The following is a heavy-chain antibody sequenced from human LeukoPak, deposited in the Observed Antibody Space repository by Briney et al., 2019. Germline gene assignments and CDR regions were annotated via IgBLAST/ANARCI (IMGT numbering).Heavy chain of an antibody. V-gene: IGHV3-48*01. CDR1: GFTFSTYN. J-gene: IGHJ4*02. CDR2: ISADSSTV. CDR3: VRDNSRGQSLGVIY. D-gene: IGHD3-22*01. Sequence: EGSLRLSCAASGFTFSTYNMNWVRQAPGKGLEWISYISADSSTVQYADSVRGRLTTSRDNAKNSLYLQMNSLRAEDTAVYYCVRDNSRGQSLGVIYWGQGSLVTVSS.